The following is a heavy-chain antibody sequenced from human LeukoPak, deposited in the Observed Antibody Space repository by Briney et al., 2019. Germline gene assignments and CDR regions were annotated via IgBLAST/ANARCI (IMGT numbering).Heavy chain of an antibody. D-gene: IGHD5-18*01. CDR3: ARAYPRGSYGLVAY. J-gene: IGHJ4*02. Sequence: ASVKVSCKASGYTFTGYYMHGVLQAPGQGLEWMGWINPNSGGTNYAQKFQGRVTMTRDMSISTAYMELTRLRSDDTALYYCARAYPRGSYGLVAYWGQGTLVTVSS. CDR2: INPNSGGT. V-gene: IGHV1-2*02. CDR1: GYTFTGYY.